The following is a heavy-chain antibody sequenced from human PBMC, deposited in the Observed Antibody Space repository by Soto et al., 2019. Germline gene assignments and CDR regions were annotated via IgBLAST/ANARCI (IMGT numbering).Heavy chain of an antibody. CDR1: GGSISSSDW. Sequence: PSETLSLTCAVCGGSISSSDWWTWVRQPPGKGLEWIGEIYHSGTTNYNPSLKSRVTISIDKSKNQFLLKLSSVTAADTAVYYCAVPGAGDFDYWGQGALVTVSS. CDR3: AVPGAGDFDY. V-gene: IGHV4-4*02. J-gene: IGHJ4*02. CDR2: IYHSGTT. D-gene: IGHD6-13*01.